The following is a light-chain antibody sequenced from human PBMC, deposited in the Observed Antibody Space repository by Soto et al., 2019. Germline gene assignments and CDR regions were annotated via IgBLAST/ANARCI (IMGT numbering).Light chain of an antibody. CDR2: DAS. V-gene: IGKV3-11*01. Sequence: ENVLTQSPATLSLSPGERATLSCRASQSVGSYLAWYQQKPGQAPRLLIYDASNRATGIPARFSGSGSGTDFTLTISSLESEDFAVYYCQQRGNWPITFGQGTRLEIK. CDR1: QSVGSY. CDR3: QQRGNWPIT. J-gene: IGKJ5*01.